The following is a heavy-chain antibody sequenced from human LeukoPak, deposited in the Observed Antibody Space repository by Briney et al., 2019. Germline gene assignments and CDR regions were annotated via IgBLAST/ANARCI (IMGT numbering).Heavy chain of an antibody. CDR3: ARHANYYDSSGPDPDFDY. V-gene: IGHV4-59*08. J-gene: IGHJ4*02. D-gene: IGHD3-22*01. CDR2: IYYSGST. Sequence: KPSETLSLTCTVSGGSISSYYWSWIRQPPGKGLEWIGYIYYSGSTNYNPSLKSRVTISVDTSKNQFSLKLSSVTAADTAVYYCARHANYYDSSGPDPDFDYWGQGTLVTVSS. CDR1: GGSISSYY.